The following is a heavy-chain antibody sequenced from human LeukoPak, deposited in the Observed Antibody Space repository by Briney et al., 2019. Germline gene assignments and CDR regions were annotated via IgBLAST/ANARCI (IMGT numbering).Heavy chain of an antibody. D-gene: IGHD3-22*01. J-gene: IGHJ4*02. CDR2: IYTSGST. Sequence: SETLSLTCTVSGGSISSYYCSWIRQPPGKGLEWIGRIYTSGSTNYNPSLKSRVTMSVDTSKNQFSLKLSSVTAADTAVYYCARVVYYDSSGYSDYWGQGTLVTVSS. CDR3: ARVVYYDSSGYSDY. V-gene: IGHV4-4*07. CDR1: GGSISSYY.